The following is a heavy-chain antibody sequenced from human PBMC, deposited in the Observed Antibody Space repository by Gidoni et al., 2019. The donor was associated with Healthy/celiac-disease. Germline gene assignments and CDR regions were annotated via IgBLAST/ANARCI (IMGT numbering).Heavy chain of an antibody. CDR2: INHSGST. D-gene: IGHD5-12*01. Sequence: QVQLQQWGAGRLQPSETLSLTCAGYVGSFSGYYWSWIRQPPGKGLEWTGEINHSGSTNYNPSLKGRVTISVDTSKNQFSLKLSSVTAADTAVYYCARARRGDGYNSGDFDYWGQGTLVTVSS. CDR3: ARARRGDGYNSGDFDY. V-gene: IGHV4-34*01. CDR1: VGSFSGYY. J-gene: IGHJ4*02.